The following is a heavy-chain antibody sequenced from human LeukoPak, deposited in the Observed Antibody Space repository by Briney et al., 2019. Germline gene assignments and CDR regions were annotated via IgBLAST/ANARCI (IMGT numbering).Heavy chain of an antibody. CDR2: ICHSGST. J-gene: IGHJ4*02. V-gene: IGHV4-38-2*01. D-gene: IGHD6-13*01. CDR3: ARRRGIAADYFDY. CDR1: GYSISSGYY. Sequence: PSETLSLTCAVSGYSISSGYYWGWIRQPPGKGLEWIGSICHSGSTYYNPSLKSRVTISVDTSKNQFSLKLSSVTAADTAVYYCARRRGIAADYFDYWGQGTLVTVSS.